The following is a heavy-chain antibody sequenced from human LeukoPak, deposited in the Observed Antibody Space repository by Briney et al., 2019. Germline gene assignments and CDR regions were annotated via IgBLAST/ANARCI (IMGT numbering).Heavy chain of an antibody. CDR3: ARQYYDSTGYYYFVY. J-gene: IGHJ4*02. V-gene: IGHV4-39*01. D-gene: IGHD3-22*01. CDR2: MYYSGST. Sequence: SETLSLTCTLSGDFITGSTYYWGWIRQPPGQGLGWIGSMYYSGSTYSQPSFRSRVTMSADTSKNQCSRNLKSVTAADTAVYYCARQYYDSTGYYYFVYWGEGTLVTVSS. CDR1: GDFITGSTYY.